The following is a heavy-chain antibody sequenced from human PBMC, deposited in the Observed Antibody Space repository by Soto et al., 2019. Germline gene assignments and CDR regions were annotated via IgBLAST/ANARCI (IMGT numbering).Heavy chain of an antibody. J-gene: IGHJ4*02. Sequence: QVQLVESGGGVVQPGRSLRLSCAASGFTFVTFGMFWVRQAPGKGLEWVAVISYDGTNKYYSDSVQGRFTVSRDNPKNTLYLHMNSLRVEDTAIYYCAKDLGHYDTSGFYYGSEGFDYWGQGTMVTVSS. CDR3: AKDLGHYDTSGFYYGSEGFDY. CDR1: GFTFVTFG. V-gene: IGHV3-30*18. CDR2: ISYDGTNK. D-gene: IGHD3-22*01.